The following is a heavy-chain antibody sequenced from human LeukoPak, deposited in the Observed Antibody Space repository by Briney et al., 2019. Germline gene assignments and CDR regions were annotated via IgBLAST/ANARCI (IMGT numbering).Heavy chain of an antibody. J-gene: IGHJ4*02. CDR1: GFTFRSYA. Sequence: PSGGSLRLSCAASGFTFRSYAMQWVRQAPGKGLEWVSYITYNSGTIFYADSVKGRFTISRDNAKDSLYLQMSSLRDEDMAVYYCARDSGYSYADDYWGQGTLVTVSS. V-gene: IGHV3-48*02. CDR3: ARDSGYSYADDY. CDR2: ITYNSGTI. D-gene: IGHD5-18*01.